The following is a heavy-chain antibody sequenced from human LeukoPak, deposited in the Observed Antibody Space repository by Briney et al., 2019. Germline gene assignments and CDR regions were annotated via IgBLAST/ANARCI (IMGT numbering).Heavy chain of an antibody. Sequence: PSETLSLTCAVYGGSFSGYYWSWIRQPPGKGLEWIGEINHSGSTYYNPSLKSRVTISVDKSKNQFSLKLSSVTAADTAVYYCARALGTTVITPDAFDIWGQGTMVTVSS. D-gene: IGHD4-17*01. J-gene: IGHJ3*02. CDR2: INHSGST. V-gene: IGHV4-34*01. CDR1: GGSFSGYY. CDR3: ARALGTTVITPDAFDI.